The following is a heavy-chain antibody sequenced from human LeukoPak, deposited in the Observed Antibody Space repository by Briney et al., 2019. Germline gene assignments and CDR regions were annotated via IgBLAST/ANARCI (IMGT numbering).Heavy chain of an antibody. Sequence: PGGSLRLSCAASGFTVSSNYMSWVRQAPGKGLEWVSVIYSGGSTYYADSVKGRFTISRENAKSSLYLQMNSLTVGDTALYYCTRGGRDGFDIWGQGTVVTVSS. J-gene: IGHJ3*02. V-gene: IGHV3-66*01. CDR3: TRGGRDGFDI. CDR2: IYSGGST. D-gene: IGHD2-15*01. CDR1: GFTVSSNY.